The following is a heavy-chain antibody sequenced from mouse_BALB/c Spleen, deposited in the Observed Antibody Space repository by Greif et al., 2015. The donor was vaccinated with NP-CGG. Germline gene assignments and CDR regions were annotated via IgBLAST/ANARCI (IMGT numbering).Heavy chain of an antibody. CDR1: EYEFPSHD. Sequence: EVKLMESGGGLVQPGESLKLSCESNEYEFPSHDMPWVRKTPEKRLELVAAINSDGGSTYYPDTMERRFIISRDNTKKTLYLQMSSLRSEDTALYYCARGSYDYDGGWFAYWGQGTLVTVSA. CDR2: INSDGGST. CDR3: ARGSYDYDGGWFAY. D-gene: IGHD2-4*01. V-gene: IGHV5-2*01. J-gene: IGHJ3*01.